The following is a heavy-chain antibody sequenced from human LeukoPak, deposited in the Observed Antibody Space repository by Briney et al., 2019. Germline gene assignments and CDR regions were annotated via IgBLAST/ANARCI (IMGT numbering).Heavy chain of an antibody. J-gene: IGHJ4*02. D-gene: IGHD2-2*01. CDR2: ISSDGINK. CDR1: GFTFSNFG. CDR3: ARATSWYCSSTSCPPGY. V-gene: IGHV3-30*03. Sequence: GALRLSCAASGFTFSNFGMHWVRQAPGKGLEWVAVISSDGINKYYADSVKGRFTISRDNAKNSLYLQMNSLRAEDTAVYYCARATSWYCSSTSCPPGYWGQGTLVTVSS.